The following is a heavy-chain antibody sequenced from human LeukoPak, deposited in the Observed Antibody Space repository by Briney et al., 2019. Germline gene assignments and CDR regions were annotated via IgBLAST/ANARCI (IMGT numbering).Heavy chain of an antibody. CDR2: MNPNNGNT. V-gene: IGHV1-8*01. Sequence: GASVKVSCKASGYTFTSYDINWVRQATGQGLEWMGWMNPNNGNTDYAQKFQGRVTLTRNTSISTAYMELSSLRSEDTAVYYCARRGHYGDRGGWYFDLWXXXTLVTVSS. J-gene: IGHJ2*01. CDR1: GYTFTSYD. D-gene: IGHD4-17*01. CDR3: ARRGHYGDRGGWYFDL.